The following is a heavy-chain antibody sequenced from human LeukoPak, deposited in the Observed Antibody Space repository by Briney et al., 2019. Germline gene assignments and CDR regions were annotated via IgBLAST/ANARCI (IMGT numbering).Heavy chain of an antibody. Sequence: GGSLRLSCAASGFTVSSNYMSWVRQAPGKGLEWVSVICSGGSTYYADSVKGRLTISRDNSKNTLYLQMNSLRAEDTAVYYCARVKVSSSSSSLFSCYGMDVWGQGTTVTVSS. CDR1: GFTVSSNY. D-gene: IGHD6-13*01. CDR2: ICSGGST. V-gene: IGHV3-53*01. J-gene: IGHJ6*02. CDR3: ARVKVSSSSSSLFSCYGMDV.